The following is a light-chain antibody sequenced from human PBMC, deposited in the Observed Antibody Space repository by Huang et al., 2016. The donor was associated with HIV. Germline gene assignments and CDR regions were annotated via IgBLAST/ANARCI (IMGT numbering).Light chain of an antibody. J-gene: IGKJ4*01. CDR2: DAS. CDR1: QNVHSY. CDR3: QQRSAWPLT. V-gene: IGKV3-11*01. Sequence: EIVLTQSPATLSLSPGERATLSCRASQNVHSYLAWYQQKPGQAPRLLIHDASNRATGIPARFSGSGSGTDFTLTISNLQSEDFAVYYCQQRSAWPLTFGGGTKVEI.